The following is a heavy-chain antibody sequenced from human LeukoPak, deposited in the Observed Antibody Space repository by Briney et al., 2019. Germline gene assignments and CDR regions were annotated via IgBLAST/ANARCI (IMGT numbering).Heavy chain of an antibody. D-gene: IGHD6-25*01. CDR3: ASPGRAALDY. Sequence: SETLSLTCTVSGGSISSSSYYWGWIRQSPGKGLEWIGSISYSGRTHYNPSLKSRVTISVDTSKNQFSLKLSSVTAADTAVYYCASPGRAALDYWGQGILVTVSS. CDR2: ISYSGRT. J-gene: IGHJ4*02. CDR1: GGSISSSSYY. V-gene: IGHV4-39*01.